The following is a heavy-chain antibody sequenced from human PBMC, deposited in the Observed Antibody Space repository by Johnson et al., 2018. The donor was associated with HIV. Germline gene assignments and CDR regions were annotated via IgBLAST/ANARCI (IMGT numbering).Heavy chain of an antibody. CDR3: ARAGGCDAFDI. CDR1: GFTFSSYA. Sequence: QVQLVESGGGVVQPGRSLRLSCAASGFTFSSYAMHWVRQAPGKGLEWVAVISYDGSNKYYADSVKGRFTISRDNSKNTLYLQMNSLRAEDTAVYYCARAGGCDAFDIWGQGTMVTVSS. V-gene: IGHV3-30-3*01. CDR2: ISYDGSNK. J-gene: IGHJ3*02.